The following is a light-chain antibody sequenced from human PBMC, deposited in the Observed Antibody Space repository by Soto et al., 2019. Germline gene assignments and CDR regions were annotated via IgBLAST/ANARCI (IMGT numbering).Light chain of an antibody. V-gene: IGKV3-20*01. CDR3: QQYGSSVT. CDR2: DAS. J-gene: IGKJ4*01. CDR1: QSVRRRN. Sequence: DIVLTQSPGTLSLSPGERATLSCRASQSVRRRNLAWYQQKAGQAPRLLIYDASRRATGIPYRFSGSGSGTDFTRTSSRLEPEDFAVYYCQQYGSSVTFGGVTKVEIK.